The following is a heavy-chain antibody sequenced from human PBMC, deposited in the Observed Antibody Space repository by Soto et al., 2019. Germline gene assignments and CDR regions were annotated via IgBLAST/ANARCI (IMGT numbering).Heavy chain of an antibody. CDR1: GGSFSGHY. J-gene: IGHJ5*02. CDR3: ARGRGGFGVVTSGGNWFDP. D-gene: IGHD3-3*01. V-gene: IGHV4-34*01. Sequence: SETLSLTCAVYGGSFSGHYWSWIRQPPGKGLEWIGEINHSGSTNYNPSLKSRVTISVDTSKNQFSLKLSSVTAADTAVYYCARGRGGFGVVTSGGNWFDPWGQGTLVTVSS. CDR2: INHSGST.